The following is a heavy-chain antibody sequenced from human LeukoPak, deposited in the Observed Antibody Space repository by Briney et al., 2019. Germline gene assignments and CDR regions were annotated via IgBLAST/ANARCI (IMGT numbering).Heavy chain of an antibody. V-gene: IGHV4-39*01. Sequence: SETLSLTCSVSGGSISSNNYYWGWIRQPPGKGLEWIGSIYYSGNTYYNPSLKSRVTISVDTSKNQFALKLSSVTAADTAVYYCARPLMYCGGDCYFGYFDLWGRGTLVTVSS. D-gene: IGHD2-21*02. CDR3: ARPLMYCGGDCYFGYFDL. CDR2: IYYSGNT. J-gene: IGHJ2*01. CDR1: GGSISSNNYY.